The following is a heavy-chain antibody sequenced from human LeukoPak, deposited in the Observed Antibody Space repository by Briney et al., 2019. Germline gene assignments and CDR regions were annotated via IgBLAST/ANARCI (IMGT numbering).Heavy chain of an antibody. CDR1: GFTFSNYV. V-gene: IGHV3-23*01. Sequence: GGSLRLSCAASGFTFSNYVMNWVRQAPGKGPEWVSATSGNGAKTYYADSVKGRFTISRDNPKNTLYLQMNSLRAEDTAVYYCAKDLAYAFNIWGQGTMVTVSS. CDR2: TSGNGAKT. J-gene: IGHJ3*02. CDR3: AKDLAYAFNI.